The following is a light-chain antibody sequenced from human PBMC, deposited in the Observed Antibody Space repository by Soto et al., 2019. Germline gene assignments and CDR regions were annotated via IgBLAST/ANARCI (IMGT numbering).Light chain of an antibody. Sequence: DIVMTQSPATLSVSPGERATLSCRASQSVSTNLAWYQQKPGQAPRLLIYCASTRATAIPARFSGSGSGTEFTLTISSLQSEDFAVYYCQQYNNWPLYTFGQGTKLEIK. CDR3: QQYNNWPLYT. CDR2: CAS. V-gene: IGKV3-15*01. CDR1: QSVSTN. J-gene: IGKJ2*01.